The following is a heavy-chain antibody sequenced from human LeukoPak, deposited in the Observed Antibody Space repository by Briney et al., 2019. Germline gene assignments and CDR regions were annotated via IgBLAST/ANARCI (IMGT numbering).Heavy chain of an antibody. CDR3: TKGSRDGYNQFFDY. D-gene: IGHD5-24*01. CDR1: GFTFSNYW. V-gene: IGHV3-23*01. CDR2: ISATGGGT. J-gene: IGHJ4*02. Sequence: GGSLRLSCAASGFTFSNYWMNCVRQAPGKGLEWVSAISATGGGTYYADSVKGRFTVSRDNSKNTLYLQMNSLRAEDTAVYYCTKGSRDGYNQFFDYWGQGTLVTVSS.